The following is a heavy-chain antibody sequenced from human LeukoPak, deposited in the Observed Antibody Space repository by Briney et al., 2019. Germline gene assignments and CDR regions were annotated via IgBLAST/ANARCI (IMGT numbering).Heavy chain of an antibody. J-gene: IGHJ4*02. CDR2: ISSNGGST. V-gene: IGHV3-64D*09. CDR3: VKGYCSSTSCYAFDY. CDR1: GFIFSSYA. Sequence: PGGSLRLSCSASGFIFSSYAMHWVRQAPGKGLEYVSGISSNGGSTYYADSVKGRFTISRDNSKNTLYLQMSSLRGEDTAVYYCVKGYCSSTSCYAFDYWGQGTLVTASS. D-gene: IGHD2-2*01.